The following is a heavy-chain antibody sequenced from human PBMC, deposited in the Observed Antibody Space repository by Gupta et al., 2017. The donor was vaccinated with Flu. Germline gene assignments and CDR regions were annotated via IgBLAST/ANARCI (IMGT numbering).Heavy chain of an antibody. J-gene: IGHJ5*02. Sequence: PGQGLEWMGWINPNSGGTNYAQKFQGRVTMTRDTSISTAYMELSRLRSDDTAVYYCARGIQLWPSPVGWFDPWGQGTLVTVSS. CDR3: ARGIQLWPSPVGWFDP. CDR2: INPNSGGT. V-gene: IGHV1-2*02. D-gene: IGHD5-18*01.